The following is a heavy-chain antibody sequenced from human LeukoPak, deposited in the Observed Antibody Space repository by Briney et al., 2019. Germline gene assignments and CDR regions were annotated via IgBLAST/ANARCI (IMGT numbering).Heavy chain of an antibody. V-gene: IGHV1-69*05. D-gene: IGHD1-14*01. CDR3: TRGMGTSTIYY. J-gene: IGHJ4*02. CDR2: IILLFGAP. CDR1: VGSVTSYA. Sequence: SVKVSCKASVGSVTSYAVSWVPQAPGQGLEWMGGIILLFGAPNYAQKFQGRVTISTDESTNTAYMELSSLTSKDAAVYFCTRGMGTSTIYYWGQGTLVTVSS.